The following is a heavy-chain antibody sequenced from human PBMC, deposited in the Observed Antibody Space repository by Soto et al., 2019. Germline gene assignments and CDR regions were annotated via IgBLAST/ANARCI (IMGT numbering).Heavy chain of an antibody. V-gene: IGHV2-5*02. D-gene: IGHD2-21*02. CDR3: IHSRCGGDCLRSYSSHYYYGLDV. CDR2: IYWDDDK. CDR1: GFSLNTGGLG. Sequence: QITLKESGPTLVKPTQTLTLTCSVSGFSLNTGGLGVGWIRQPPGKALEWLALIYWDDDKRYSPSPRNRLSISKNTSTPLVVLTMTNMDPVDTATYYCIHSRCGGDCLRSYSSHYYYGLDVWGQGTTVTVSS. J-gene: IGHJ6*02.